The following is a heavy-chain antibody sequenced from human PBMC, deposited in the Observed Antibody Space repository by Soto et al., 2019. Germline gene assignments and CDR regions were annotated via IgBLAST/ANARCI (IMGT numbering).Heavy chain of an antibody. J-gene: IGHJ4*02. CDR2: ISSSSSYT. D-gene: IGHD3-10*01. CDR1: GFTFSDYY. V-gene: IGHV3-11*06. CDR3: ATSLAELLWFGELPDY. Sequence: LRLSCAASGFTFSDYYMSWIRQAPGKGLEWVSYISSSSSYTNYADSVKGRFTISRDNAKNSLYLQMNSLRAEDTAVYYCATSLAELLWFGELPDYWGQGTLVTVSS.